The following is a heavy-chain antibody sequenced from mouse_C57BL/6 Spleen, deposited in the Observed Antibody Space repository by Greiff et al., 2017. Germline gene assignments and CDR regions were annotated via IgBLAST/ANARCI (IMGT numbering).Heavy chain of an antibody. D-gene: IGHD1-1*02. J-gene: IGHJ2*01. V-gene: IGHV1-55*01. CDR3: ATAGTHEY. CDR2: IYPGSDST. CDR1: GYTFTSYW. Sequence: VQLLQPGAELVKPGASVKMSCTASGYTFTSYWITWVQQRPGQGLEWIGDIYPGSDSTNSNEKFKSKATLTVDTSSSTAYMQLSSLTSEDSAVYDWATAGTHEYRGKGATLSVAS.